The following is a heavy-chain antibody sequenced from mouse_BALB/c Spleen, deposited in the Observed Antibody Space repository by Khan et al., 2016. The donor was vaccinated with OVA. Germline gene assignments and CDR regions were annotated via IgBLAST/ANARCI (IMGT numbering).Heavy chain of an antibody. D-gene: IGHD2-12*01. CDR2: ISSSGST. CDR1: GYSITSDYA. Sequence: EVKLLESGPGLVKPSQSLSLTCTVTGYSITSDYAWNWIRQFPGDRLEWMGYISSSGSTSYNPSLKSRISITRDTSKNQFFLQLKSVTTEDTATYYCARSLDYSYGYALDYWGRGTSVTVSS. V-gene: IGHV3-2*02. CDR3: ARSLDYSYGYALDY. J-gene: IGHJ4*01.